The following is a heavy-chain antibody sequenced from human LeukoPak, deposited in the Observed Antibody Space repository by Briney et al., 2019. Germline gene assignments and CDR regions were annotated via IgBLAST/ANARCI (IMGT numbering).Heavy chain of an antibody. D-gene: IGHD4-17*01. CDR2: IDPNSGGT. J-gene: IGHJ4*02. CDR1: RYTFTGYY. Sequence: ASVTVSCRASRYTFTGYYIHWVRQAPGQGLEWMGWIDPNSGGTNYAQKFQGRVTLTRDTSISTAYMELSRLRSDDTAVYYCASAPLNGDYAIDYWGQGTLVTVSS. CDR3: ASAPLNGDYAIDY. V-gene: IGHV1-2*02.